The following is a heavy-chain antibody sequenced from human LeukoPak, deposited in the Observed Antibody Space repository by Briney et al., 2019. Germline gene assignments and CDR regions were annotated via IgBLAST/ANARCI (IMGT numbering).Heavy chain of an antibody. CDR2: INPNSGGT. D-gene: IGHD5-18*01. V-gene: IGHV1-2*02. CDR3: ARDAIIGYSYNWFDP. Sequence: ASVRVSCKASGYTFTGYYMHWVRQAPGQGLEWMGWINPNSGGTNYAQKFQGRVTMTRDTSISTAYMELSRLRSDDTAVYYCARDAIIGYSYNWFDPWGQGTLVTVSS. J-gene: IGHJ5*02. CDR1: GYTFTGYY.